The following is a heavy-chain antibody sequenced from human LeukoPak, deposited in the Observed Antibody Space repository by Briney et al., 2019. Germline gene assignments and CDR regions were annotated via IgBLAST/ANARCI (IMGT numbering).Heavy chain of an antibody. CDR3: ARHRTASDY. J-gene: IGHJ4*02. CDR2: IDSSGTTI. Sequence: GGSLRLSCAASGFTFSSCEMNWVRQTPGKGLEWVSYIDSSGTTIYYADSVKGRFTSSRDNAKNSLSLQMNSLRAEDTAVYYCARHRTASDYWGQGTLVTVSS. D-gene: IGHD3-16*02. CDR1: GFTFSSCE. V-gene: IGHV3-48*03.